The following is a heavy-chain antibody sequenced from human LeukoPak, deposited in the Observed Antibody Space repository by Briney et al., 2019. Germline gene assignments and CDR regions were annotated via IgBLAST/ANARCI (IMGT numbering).Heavy chain of an antibody. CDR2: INPNSGAT. D-gene: IGHD3-3*01. CDR3: GRDRDGGGGVVRDYYYMGV. CDR1: GYTFTDYY. J-gene: IGHJ6*03. Sequence: ASVKVSCKASGYTFTDYYMHWVRQAPGQGLEWMGWINPNSGATNYAQKFQGRVTMTRDSSISTAYMDLSRLRSDDTAVYHCGRDRDGGGGVVRDYYYMGVWGKGTSVTVSS. V-gene: IGHV1-2*02.